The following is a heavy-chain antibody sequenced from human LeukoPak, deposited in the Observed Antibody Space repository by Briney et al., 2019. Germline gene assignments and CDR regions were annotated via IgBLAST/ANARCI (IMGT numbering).Heavy chain of an antibody. V-gene: IGHV3-48*03. CDR2: VSASGGTI. Sequence: GGSLRLSCAASGFTFSNYAMSWVRQAPGKGLEWVSYVSASGGTIYYADSVKGRFTISRDNAKNSLYLQMSSLRAEDTAIYYCARQQPSFDFWGQGILVTVSS. CDR3: ARQQPSFDF. J-gene: IGHJ4*02. D-gene: IGHD6-13*01. CDR1: GFTFSNYA.